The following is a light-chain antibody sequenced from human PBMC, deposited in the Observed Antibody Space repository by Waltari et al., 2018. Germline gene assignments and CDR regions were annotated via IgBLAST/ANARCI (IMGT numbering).Light chain of an antibody. CDR1: QSINYF. V-gene: IGKV3-11*01. J-gene: IGKJ1*01. CDR3: QQRSNSPLT. CDR2: AAS. Sequence: EIEMTQSPATLSVSEGERATLTCRASQSINYFLDWYQQKPGKAPKLLIYAASRWDTGIPSRFSGSGSGTDFTLTISSLQPEDFAVYYCQQRSNSPLTFGQGTKVEIK.